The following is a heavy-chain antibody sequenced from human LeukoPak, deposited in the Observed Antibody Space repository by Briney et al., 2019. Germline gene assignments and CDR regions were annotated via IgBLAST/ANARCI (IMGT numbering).Heavy chain of an antibody. CDR3: AGGRTDIVVVPATLRNYYFDY. D-gene: IGHD2-2*01. V-gene: IGHV1-69*06. Sequence: SVTVSCTASGGTFSSYDISWVRQAPGQGLEWMGGIMPMFGKTNYAQKFQGRVTTTAHKATSTAYMELSSLRSEDTAVYYCAGGRTDIVVVPATLRNYYFDYWGQGTLVTVSS. CDR1: GGTFSSYD. CDR2: IMPMFGKT. J-gene: IGHJ4*02.